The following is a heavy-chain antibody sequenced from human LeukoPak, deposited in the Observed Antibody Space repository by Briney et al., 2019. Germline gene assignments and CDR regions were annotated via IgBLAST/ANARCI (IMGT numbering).Heavy chain of an antibody. CDR3: ARDSVLLWFGEMGRDDWFDP. CDR2: IYYSGST. Sequence: SETLSLTCAVSGDSISTSNSYWGWIRQPPGKGLEWIGSIYYSGSTYYNPSLKSRVTISVDTSKNQFSLKLSSVTAADTAVYYCARDSVLLWFGEMGRDDWFDPWGQGTLVTVSS. CDR1: GDSISTSNSY. V-gene: IGHV4-39*07. J-gene: IGHJ5*02. D-gene: IGHD3-10*01.